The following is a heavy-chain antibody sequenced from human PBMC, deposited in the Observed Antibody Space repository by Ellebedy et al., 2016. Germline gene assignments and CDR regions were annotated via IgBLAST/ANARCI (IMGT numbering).Heavy chain of an antibody. J-gene: IGHJ3*02. Sequence: GGSLRLSXAASGFTLSSYSVNWVRQAPGKGLEWVSSISGRTGNIYYADSVKGRFTISRDNAKNSLYLQMNSLRVEDTAMYFCARGLPRGMIIDLGAFDIWGQGTMVTVSS. V-gene: IGHV3-21*01. CDR1: GFTLSSYS. CDR3: ARGLPRGMIIDLGAFDI. CDR2: ISGRTGNI. D-gene: IGHD3-22*01.